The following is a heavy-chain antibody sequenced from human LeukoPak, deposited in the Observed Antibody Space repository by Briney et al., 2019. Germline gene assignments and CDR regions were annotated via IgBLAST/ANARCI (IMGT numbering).Heavy chain of an antibody. D-gene: IGHD2-21*02. J-gene: IGHJ4*02. CDR2: ISDSGGTT. V-gene: IGHV3-23*01. Sequence: LSGGSLRLSCAASGFTFSSYAMTWVRQPPGKGLEGVSGISDSGGTTYYAVSVKGRFTISRDNSKNTLYLQLNSLRAKDTAVYYCAKDNGDCVGYCDYWGQGTLVTVSS. CDR3: AKDNGDCVGYCDY. CDR1: GFTFSSYA.